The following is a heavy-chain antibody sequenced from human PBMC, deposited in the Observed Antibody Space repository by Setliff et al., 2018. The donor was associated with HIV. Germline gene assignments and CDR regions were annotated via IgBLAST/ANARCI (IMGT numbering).Heavy chain of an antibody. CDR2: IYYSGST. CDR1: GGSISSSY. J-gene: IGHJ4*02. CDR3: ASLFHDTSAPWLYYFDY. D-gene: IGHD3-22*01. Sequence: LSLTCTVSGGSISSSYWSWIRQPPGKGLEWIGYIYYSGSTNYNPSLKSRVTISVDTSKNQFSLKLSSVTTADTALYYCASLFHDTSAPWLYYFDYWGQGTLVTVSS. V-gene: IGHV4-59*08.